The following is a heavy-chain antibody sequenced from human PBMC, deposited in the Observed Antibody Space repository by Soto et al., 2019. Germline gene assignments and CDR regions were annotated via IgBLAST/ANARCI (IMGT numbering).Heavy chain of an antibody. V-gene: IGHV1-18*01. CDR3: ARDRFPPAAAGQEGYFQH. D-gene: IGHD6-13*01. CDR1: GGTFSRHA. J-gene: IGHJ1*01. CDR2: ISAYNGNT. Sequence: QVQLVQSGAEVRKPGSSVKVSCKASGGTFSRHAISWVRQAPGQGLEWMGGISAYNGNTNYAQKLQGRVTMTTDTSTSTAYMELRSLRSDDTAVYYCARDRFPPAAAGQEGYFQHWGQGTLVTVSS.